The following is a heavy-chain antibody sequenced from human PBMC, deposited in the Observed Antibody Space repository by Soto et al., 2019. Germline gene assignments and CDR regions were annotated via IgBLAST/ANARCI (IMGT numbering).Heavy chain of an antibody. D-gene: IGHD3-22*01. V-gene: IGHV1-69*13. CDR3: AREWDLGYDSSGQTLPPVDF. CDR1: GGTFSSYA. J-gene: IGHJ4*02. Sequence: SVKVSCKASGGTFSSYAISWVRQATGQGLKWMGGIIPIFGTANYAQKFQGRVTITADESTSTAYMELSSLRSEDKAVYYCAREWDLGYDSSGQTLPPVDFWGQRTLVTVSS. CDR2: IIPIFGTA.